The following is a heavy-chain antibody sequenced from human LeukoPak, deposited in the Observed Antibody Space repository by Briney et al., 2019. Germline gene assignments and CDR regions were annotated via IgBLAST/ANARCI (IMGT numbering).Heavy chain of an antibody. J-gene: IGHJ5*02. V-gene: IGHV3-23*01. CDR3: VRQLVS. Sequence: PGGSLRLSCAASGFTFTNYAMTWVRQAPGKGLEWVSTISGSGGSTYYADSVKGRFTISRDNAKNSLYLQMNSLRAEDTAVYYCVRQLVSWGQGTLVTVSS. D-gene: IGHD5-18*01. CDR2: ISGSGGST. CDR1: GFTFTNYA.